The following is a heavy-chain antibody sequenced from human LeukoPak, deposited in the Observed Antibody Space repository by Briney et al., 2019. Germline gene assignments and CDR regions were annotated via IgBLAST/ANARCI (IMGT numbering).Heavy chain of an antibody. CDR3: AREAITIFGVVRTQTTYGPHRFDP. J-gene: IGHJ5*02. Sequence: GGSLRLSCTVSGFTVSSNSMSWVRQAPGKGLEWVSFIYSDNTHYSDSVKGRFTISRDNSKNTLYLQMNSLRSEDTAVYYCAREAITIFGVVRTQTTYGPHRFDPWGQGTLVTVSS. CDR2: IYSDNT. D-gene: IGHD3-3*01. V-gene: IGHV3-53*05. CDR1: GFTVSSNS.